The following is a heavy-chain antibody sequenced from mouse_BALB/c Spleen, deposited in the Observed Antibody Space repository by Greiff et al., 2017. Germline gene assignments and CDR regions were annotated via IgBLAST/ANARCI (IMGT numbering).Heavy chain of an antibody. D-gene: IGHD1-1*01. Sequence: EVMLVESGGGLVKPGGSLKLSCAASGFTFSSYAMSWVRQTPEKRLEWVASISSGGSTYYPDSVKGRFTISRDNARNILYLQMSSLRSEDTAMYYCARGDGSSYYWGQGTTLTVSS. CDR1: GFTFSSYA. CDR3: ARGDGSSYY. J-gene: IGHJ2*01. V-gene: IGHV5-6-5*01. CDR2: ISSGGST.